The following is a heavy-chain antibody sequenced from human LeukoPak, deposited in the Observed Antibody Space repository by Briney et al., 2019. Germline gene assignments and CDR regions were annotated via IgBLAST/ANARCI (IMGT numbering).Heavy chain of an antibody. Sequence: SETLSLTCAVSGGSISSGTYSRSWIRQPPGKGLEWIGYIYQSGTTYYNPSLKSRVTISVDRSKNQVSLKLSSVTAADTAVYYCARVSGSWEALDYWGQGTLVTVSS. D-gene: IGHD6-13*01. CDR2: IYQSGTT. V-gene: IGHV4-30-2*01. J-gene: IGHJ4*02. CDR3: ARVSGSWEALDY. CDR1: GGSISSGTYS.